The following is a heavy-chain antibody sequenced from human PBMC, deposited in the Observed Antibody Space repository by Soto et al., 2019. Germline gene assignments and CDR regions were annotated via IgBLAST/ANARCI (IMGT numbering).Heavy chain of an antibody. CDR3: ARESTSSIVLMVYARAVNGAFDI. CDR2: INPSGGST. CDR1: GYTFTSYY. D-gene: IGHD2-8*01. V-gene: IGHV1-46*03. J-gene: IGHJ3*02. Sequence: ASVKVSCKASGYTFTSYYMHWVRQAPGQGLEWMGIINPSGGSTSYAQKFQGRVTMTRDTSTSTVYMELSSLRSEDTAVYYCARESTSSIVLMVYARAVNGAFDIWGQGTMVTVSS.